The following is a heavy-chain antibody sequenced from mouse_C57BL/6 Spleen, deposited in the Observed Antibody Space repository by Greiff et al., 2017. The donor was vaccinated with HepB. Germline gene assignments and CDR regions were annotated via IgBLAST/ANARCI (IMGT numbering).Heavy chain of an antibody. J-gene: IGHJ4*01. V-gene: IGHV1-26*01. CDR2: INPNNGGT. D-gene: IGHD2-1*01. CDR1: GYTFTDYY. CDR3: AIGLLRYAMDY. Sequence: VHVKQSGPELVKPGASVKISCKASGYTFTDYYMNWVKQSHGKSLEWIGDINPNNGGTSYNQKFKGKATLTADKSSSTAYMQLSSLTSEDSAVYFCAIGLLRYAMDYWGQGTSVTVSS.